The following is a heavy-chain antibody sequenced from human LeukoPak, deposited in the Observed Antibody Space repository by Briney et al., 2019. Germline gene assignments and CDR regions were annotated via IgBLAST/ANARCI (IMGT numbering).Heavy chain of an antibody. J-gene: IGHJ3*02. Sequence: SETLSLTCAVYGGSFSGYYWSWIRQPPGKGLEWIGEINHSGSTNYNPSLKSRVTISVVTSKNQFSLKLSSVTAADTAMYYCASEYYYDSSGYSRHAFDIWGQGTMVTVSS. D-gene: IGHD3-22*01. CDR1: GGSFSGYY. CDR3: ASEYYYDSSGYSRHAFDI. CDR2: INHSGST. V-gene: IGHV4-34*01.